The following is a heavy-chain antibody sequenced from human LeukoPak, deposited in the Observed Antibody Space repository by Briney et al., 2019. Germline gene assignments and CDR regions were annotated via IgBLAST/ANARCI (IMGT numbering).Heavy chain of an antibody. D-gene: IGHD6-6*01. CDR2: IYYSGST. CDR3: ARGGAARLHFQN. V-gene: IGHV4-30-4*02. CDR1: GGSISSGDYY. J-gene: IGHJ1*01. Sequence: SETLSLTCTVSGGSISSGDYYWSWIRQPPGKGLEWIGYIYYSGSTYYNPSLKGRVTISVDTSKNQFSLNLNSVTAADTAVYYCARGGAARLHFQNWGQGTLVTVSS.